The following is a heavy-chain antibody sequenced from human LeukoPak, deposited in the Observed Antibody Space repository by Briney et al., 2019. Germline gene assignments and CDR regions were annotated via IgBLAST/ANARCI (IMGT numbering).Heavy chain of an antibody. J-gene: IGHJ6*03. CDR3: ARGFDFWSGYYMDV. D-gene: IGHD3-3*01. CDR2: ISSSSSYI. Sequence: GGSVRLSCAASGFTFRRYSMNWVRHAPGKGLEWVSSISSSSSYIYYADSVKGRFTISRDNAKNSLYLQMNSLRAEDTAVYYCARGFDFWSGYYMDVGGQGTTVTVS. V-gene: IGHV3-21*01. CDR1: GFTFRRYS.